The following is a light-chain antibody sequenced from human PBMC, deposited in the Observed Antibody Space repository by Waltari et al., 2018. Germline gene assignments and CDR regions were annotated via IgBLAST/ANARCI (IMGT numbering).Light chain of an antibody. J-gene: IGLJ2*01. CDR2: DVS. V-gene: IGLV2-23*02. CDR1: SSDVGGSNY. CDR3: CSYAGSGTLI. Sequence: QSALTQPASVSGSPGQSITISCTGTSSDVGGSNYVSWYQHHPGKAPKLMIYDVSKRTSGGSNRVSGSRSGNTASRTISGLQSEDEADYCCCSYAGSGTLIFGGGTKLTVL.